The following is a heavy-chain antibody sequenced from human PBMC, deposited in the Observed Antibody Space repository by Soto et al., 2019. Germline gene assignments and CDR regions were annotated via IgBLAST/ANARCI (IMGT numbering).Heavy chain of an antibody. D-gene: IGHD6-19*01. V-gene: IGHV3-9*01. CDR1: GFTFDDYA. Sequence: GGSLRLSCAASGFTFDDYAMHWVRQAPGKGLEWVSGISWNSGSISYADSLKGRFTISRDNAKNSLYLQMNSLRAEDTALYYCAKDIGVAVAAAFDIWGQGTMVTVSS. CDR3: AKDIGVAVAAAFDI. CDR2: ISWNSGSI. J-gene: IGHJ3*02.